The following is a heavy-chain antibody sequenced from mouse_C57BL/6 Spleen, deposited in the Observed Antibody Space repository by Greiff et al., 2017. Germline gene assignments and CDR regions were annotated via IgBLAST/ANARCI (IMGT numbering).Heavy chain of an antibody. CDR3: AREGDYDGYFDV. V-gene: IGHV1-82*01. D-gene: IGHD2-4*01. Sequence: VKLVESGPELVKPGASVKISCKASGYAFSSSWMNWVKQRPGKGLEWIGRIYPGDGDTNYNGKFKGKATLTADKSSSTAYMQLSSLTSEDSAVYFSAREGDYDGYFDVWGTGTTVTVSS. CDR1: GYAFSSSW. J-gene: IGHJ1*03. CDR2: IYPGDGDT.